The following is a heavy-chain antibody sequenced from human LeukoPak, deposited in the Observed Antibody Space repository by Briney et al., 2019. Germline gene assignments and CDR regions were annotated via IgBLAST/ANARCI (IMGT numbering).Heavy chain of an antibody. CDR2: INHSGST. CDR3: ATGPSYYYYGMDV. J-gene: IGHJ6*02. V-gene: IGHV4-34*01. Sequence: SETLSLTCAVYGGSFSGYDWSWIGQPPGKGLEGIGEINHSGSTNYNPSLKSRVTISVDTSKNQFSLKLSSVTAADPAVYYCATGPSYYYYGMDVWGQGTTVTVSS. CDR1: GGSFSGYD. D-gene: IGHD1-1*01.